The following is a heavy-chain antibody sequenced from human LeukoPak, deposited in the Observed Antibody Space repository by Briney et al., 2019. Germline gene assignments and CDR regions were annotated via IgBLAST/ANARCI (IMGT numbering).Heavy chain of an antibody. D-gene: IGHD3-16*02. V-gene: IGHV1-69*05. CDR3: AMFIGTGYYYYYMDV. CDR2: IIPIFGTA. Sequence: SVKVSCKASGGTFSSYAISWVRQAPGQGLEWMGGIIPIFGTANYAQKFQGRVTITTDESTSTAYMELSSLRSEDTAVYYCAMFIGTGYYYYYMDVWGKGTTVTVSS. J-gene: IGHJ6*03. CDR1: GGTFSSYA.